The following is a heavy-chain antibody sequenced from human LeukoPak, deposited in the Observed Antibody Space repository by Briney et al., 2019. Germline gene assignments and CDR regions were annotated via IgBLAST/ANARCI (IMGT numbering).Heavy chain of an antibody. CDR1: GGSISSSNW. J-gene: IGHJ6*03. CDR3: ARGHSIEPYYYYYYMDV. Sequence: PSGTLSLTCAVSGGSISSSNWWSWIRQPPGKGLEWIGTFYYSGSTYYNPSLKSRVTISVDTSKNQFSLKLRSVTAADTAVYYCARGHSIEPYYYYYYMDVWGKGTTVTVSS. V-gene: IGHV4-4*02. CDR2: FYYSGST. D-gene: IGHD4-11*01.